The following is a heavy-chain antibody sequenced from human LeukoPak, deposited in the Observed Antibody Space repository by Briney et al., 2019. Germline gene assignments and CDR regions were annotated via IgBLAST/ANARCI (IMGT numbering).Heavy chain of an antibody. CDR2: IRSKTNNYAT. CDR1: GFTFSGSA. Sequence: GGSLRLSCVASGFTFSGSAIHWVRQASGKGLESVGHIRSKTNNYATAYAASVKGRFTISRDDSKNTAYLQMSSLETEDTAIYYCTKPRGYGSGTYYDYWGQGTLVTVSS. CDR3: TKPRGYGSGTYYDY. J-gene: IGHJ4*02. D-gene: IGHD3-10*01. V-gene: IGHV3-73*01.